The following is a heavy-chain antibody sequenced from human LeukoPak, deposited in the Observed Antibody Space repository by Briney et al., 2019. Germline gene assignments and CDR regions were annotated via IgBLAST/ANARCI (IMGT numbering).Heavy chain of an antibody. D-gene: IGHD3-10*01. CDR3: ARHYYGSGRYNPLFY. CDR1: GGTFSSYA. V-gene: IGHV1-69*04. CDR2: IIPILGIA. J-gene: IGHJ4*02. Sequence: SVKVSCKASGGTFSSYAISWVRQAPGQGLEWMGRIIPILGIANYAQKFQGRVTITADKSTSTAYMELSSLRSEDTAVYYCARHYYGSGRYNPLFYWGQGTLVTVSS.